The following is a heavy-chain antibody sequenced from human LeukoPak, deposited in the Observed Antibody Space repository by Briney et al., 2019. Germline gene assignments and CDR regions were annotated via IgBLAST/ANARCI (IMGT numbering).Heavy chain of an antibody. V-gene: IGHV1-46*01. CDR2: INPSGGST. CDR3: ARDLFSRVTTNWFDP. D-gene: IGHD4-17*01. J-gene: IGHJ5*02. Sequence: ASVKVSCKASGYTFTSYYMHWVRQAPGQGLVWMGIINPSGGSTSYAQKFQGRVTMTRDTSTSTVYMELSSLRSEDTAVYYCARDLFSRVTTNWFDPWGQGTLVTVSS. CDR1: GYTFTSYY.